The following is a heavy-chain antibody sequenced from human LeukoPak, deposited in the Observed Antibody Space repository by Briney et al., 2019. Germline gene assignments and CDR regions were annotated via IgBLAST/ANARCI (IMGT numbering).Heavy chain of an antibody. D-gene: IGHD1-26*01. V-gene: IGHV4-59*08. Sequence: PSETLSLTCTVSGGSISSYYWSWIRQPPGKGLEWIGYIYYSGSTNYNPSLKSRVTISVDTSKNQFSLKLSSVTAADTAVYYCASGGSYYPFDYWGQGTLVTVSS. CDR2: IYYSGST. CDR1: GGSISSYY. J-gene: IGHJ4*02. CDR3: ASGGSYYPFDY.